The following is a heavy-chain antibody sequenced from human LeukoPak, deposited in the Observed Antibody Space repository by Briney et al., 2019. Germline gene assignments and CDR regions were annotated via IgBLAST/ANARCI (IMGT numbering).Heavy chain of an antibody. CDR2: IVVGSGNT. J-gene: IGHJ5*02. D-gene: IGHD3-10*01. V-gene: IGHV1-58*01. Sequence: SVKVSCKASGFTFTSSAVQWVRQARGQRLEWIGWIVVGSGNTNYAQKFQERVTITRDMSTSTAYMERSSLRSEDTAVYYCAAEPRGSGTRWFDPWGQGTLVTVSS. CDR1: GFTFTSSA. CDR3: AAEPRGSGTRWFDP.